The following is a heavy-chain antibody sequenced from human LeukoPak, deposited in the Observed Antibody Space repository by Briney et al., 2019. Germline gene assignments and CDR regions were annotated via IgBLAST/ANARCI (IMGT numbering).Heavy chain of an antibody. J-gene: IGHJ4*02. V-gene: IGHV4-34*01. Sequence: SETLSLTCAVYGGSFSGYYWSWIRQPPRKGLEWIGEINHSGSTNYNPSLKSRVTISVDTSKNQFSLKLSSVAAADTAVYYCARDRYNWNGEDYWGQGTLVTVSS. CDR1: GGSFSGYY. CDR2: INHSGST. CDR3: ARDRYNWNGEDY. D-gene: IGHD1-20*01.